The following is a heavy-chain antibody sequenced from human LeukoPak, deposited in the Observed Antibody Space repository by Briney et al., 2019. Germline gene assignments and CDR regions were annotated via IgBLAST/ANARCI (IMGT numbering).Heavy chain of an antibody. CDR3: ARSSGFMYYDFRRFDY. V-gene: IGHV1-69*01. J-gene: IGHJ4*02. CDR2: IIPIFGTA. D-gene: IGHD3-3*01. Sequence: GASVKVSCKASGGTFSSYAISWVRRAPGQGLEWMGGIIPIFGTANYAQKFQGRVTITADESTSTAYMELSSLRSEDAAVYYCARSSGFMYYDFRRFDYWGQGTLVTVSS. CDR1: GGTFSSYA.